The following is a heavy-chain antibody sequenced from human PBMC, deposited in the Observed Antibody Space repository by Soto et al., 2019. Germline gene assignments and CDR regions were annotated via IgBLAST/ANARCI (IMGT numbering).Heavy chain of an antibody. Sequence: SETLSLTCTVSCGSISSSSYYWGWIRQPPGKGLEWIGSIYYSGSTYYNPSLKSRVTISVDTSKNQFSLKLSSVTAADTAVYYCARLLSWGYRWGQGTLVTVSS. CDR3: ARLLSWGYR. CDR2: IYYSGST. CDR1: CGSISSSSYY. D-gene: IGHD3-10*02. V-gene: IGHV4-39*01. J-gene: IGHJ4*02.